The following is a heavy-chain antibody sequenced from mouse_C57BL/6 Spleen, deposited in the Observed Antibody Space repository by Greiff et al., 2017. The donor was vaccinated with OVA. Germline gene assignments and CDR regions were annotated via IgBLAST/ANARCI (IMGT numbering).Heavy chain of an antibody. J-gene: IGHJ1*03. CDR1: GYTFTSYW. CDR3: ARGVTTVVATDWYFDV. CDR2: IDPSDSET. Sequence: QVQLQQPGAELVRPGSSVKLSCKASGYTFTSYWMHWVKQRPIQGLEWIGNIDPSDSETHYNQKFKDKATLTVDKSSSTAYMQLSRLTSEDSAVYYCARGVTTVVATDWYFDVWGTGTTVTVSS. D-gene: IGHD1-1*01. V-gene: IGHV1-52*01.